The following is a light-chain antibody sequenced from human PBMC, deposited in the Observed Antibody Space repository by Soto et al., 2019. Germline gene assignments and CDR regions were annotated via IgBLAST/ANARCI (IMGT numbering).Light chain of an antibody. V-gene: IGLV2-14*01. CDR2: EDI. J-gene: IGLJ3*02. CDR3: ASYAISSTWV. CDR1: SSDVGAYKY. Sequence: QSALTQPASVSGSLGQSITISCTGTSSDVGAYKYVSWYQQHPGKVPKLTIYEDINRPSGVSHRFSGSKSGNTASLTISGLQAEDEADYYCASYAISSTWVFGAGTKVTVL.